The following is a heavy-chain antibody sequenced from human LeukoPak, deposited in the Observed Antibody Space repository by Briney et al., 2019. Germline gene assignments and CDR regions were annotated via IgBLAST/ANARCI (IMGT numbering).Heavy chain of an antibody. CDR2: IYHSGST. CDR1: GYSISSGYY. Sequence: SETLSLTCAVSGYSISSGYYWGWIRQPPGKGLEWIGSIYHSGSTYYNPSLKSRVTISVDTSKNQFSLKLSSVTAADTAVYYCATAKLRFLEWLLDRGQGTLVPVSS. V-gene: IGHV4-38-2*01. J-gene: IGHJ4*02. CDR3: ATAKLRFLEWLLD. D-gene: IGHD3-3*01.